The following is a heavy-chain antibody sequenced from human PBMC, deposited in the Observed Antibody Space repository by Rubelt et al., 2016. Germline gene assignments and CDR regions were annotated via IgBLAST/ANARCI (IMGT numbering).Heavy chain of an antibody. D-gene: IGHD5-12*01. CDR2: IYHSGST. J-gene: IGHJ3*02. CDR1: GGSISSSNW. Sequence: QVQLQESGPGLVKPSGTLSLTCAVSGGSISSSNWWSWVRQPPGKGLEWIGEIYHSGSTNYNPSLKTRVTISVTKSKNQISRKRGPATAADTAVYYCARAEYSGYDSVAFDIWGQGTMVTVSS. CDR3: ARAEYSGYDSVAFDI. V-gene: IGHV4-4*02.